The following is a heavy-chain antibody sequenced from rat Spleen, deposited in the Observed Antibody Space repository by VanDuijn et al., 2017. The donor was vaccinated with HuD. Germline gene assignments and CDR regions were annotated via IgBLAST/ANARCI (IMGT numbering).Heavy chain of an antibody. D-gene: IGHD1-11*01. Sequence: QVQLKESGPGLVQPSQTLSLTCTVSGFSLTSNGVSWVRQPPGKGLEWIAAISSGGSTDYNSALKSRLSISRDTSKSQVFLKMNSLQTDDTVIYFCARSYGGYTSNWFPYWGQGTLVTVSS. V-gene: IGHV2S8*01. J-gene: IGHJ3*01. CDR2: ISSGGST. CDR3: ARSYGGYTSNWFPY. CDR1: GFSLTSNG.